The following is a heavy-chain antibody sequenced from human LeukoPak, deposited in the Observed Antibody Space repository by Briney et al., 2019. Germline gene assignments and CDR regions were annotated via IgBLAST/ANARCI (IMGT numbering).Heavy chain of an antibody. CDR2: ISSSGSTI. J-gene: IGHJ6*02. CDR1: GFTFSDYY. V-gene: IGHV3-11*01. Sequence: PGGSLRLSCAASGFTFSDYYMSWIRQAPGKGLEWVSYISSSGSTIYYADSVKGRFTISRDNAKNSLYLQMNSLSAEDTAVYYCARRGYCSSTSCYEYYYGMDVWGQGTTVTVSS. D-gene: IGHD2-2*01. CDR3: ARRGYCSSTSCYEYYYGMDV.